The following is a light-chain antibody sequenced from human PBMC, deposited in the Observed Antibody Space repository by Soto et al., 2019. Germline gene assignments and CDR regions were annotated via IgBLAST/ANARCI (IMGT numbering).Light chain of an antibody. CDR3: QQYGSSPWT. CDR2: GAS. CDR1: QSVSSPY. J-gene: IGKJ1*01. Sequence: EIVLTQSPGTLSLSPGERATLSCRASQSVSSPYLAWYQQKPGQAPSLLVYGASSRAAGIPDRLTGSGSGTDFTLTISRLEPEDFAVYYCQQYGSSPWTFGQGTKVEIK. V-gene: IGKV3-20*01.